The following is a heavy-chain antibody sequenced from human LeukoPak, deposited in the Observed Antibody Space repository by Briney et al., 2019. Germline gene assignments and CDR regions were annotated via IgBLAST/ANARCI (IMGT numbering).Heavy chain of an antibody. CDR2: ISYDESNK. Sequence: GRSLRLSCAASGFIFSTYGMHWVRQAPGKGLEWVAVISYDESNKYYADSVKGQFTISRDNSKNTLYLQMNSLRAEDTAVYYCAINSSPDYWGQGTLVTVSS. CDR3: AINSSPDY. J-gene: IGHJ4*02. D-gene: IGHD6-13*01. V-gene: IGHV3-30*03. CDR1: GFIFSTYG.